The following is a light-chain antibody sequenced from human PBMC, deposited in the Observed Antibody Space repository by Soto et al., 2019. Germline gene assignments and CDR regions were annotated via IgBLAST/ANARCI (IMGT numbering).Light chain of an antibody. V-gene: IGKV3-20*01. Sequence: IVLTQSPGTLSLSPGERATLSCRAGQSVSSNYLAWYQQKPGQAPRLLIYAASSRATGIPDRFSGSGSGTDFTLTIDGLEPEDFGVYYCQQYGTSPPRTFGQGNKVDIK. CDR3: QQYGTSPPRT. CDR1: QSVSSNY. J-gene: IGKJ1*01. CDR2: AAS.